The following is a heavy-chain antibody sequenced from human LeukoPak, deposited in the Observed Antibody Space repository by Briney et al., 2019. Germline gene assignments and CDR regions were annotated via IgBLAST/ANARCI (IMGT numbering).Heavy chain of an antibody. CDR1: GGSISSYY. D-gene: IGHD3-22*01. CDR2: IYYSGST. J-gene: IGHJ1*01. Sequence: SETLSLTCTVSGGSISSYYWSWIRQPPGKGLEWIGYIYYSGSTNYNPSLKSRVTISVDTSKNQLSLKLSSVTAADTAVYYCARLKYYYDSSGYRAEYFQHWGQGTLVTASS. CDR3: ARLKYYYDSSGYRAEYFQH. V-gene: IGHV4-59*01.